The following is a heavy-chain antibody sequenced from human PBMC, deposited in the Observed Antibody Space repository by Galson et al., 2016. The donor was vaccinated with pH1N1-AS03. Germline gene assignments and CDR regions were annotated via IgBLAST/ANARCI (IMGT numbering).Heavy chain of an antibody. D-gene: IGHD1-7*01. Sequence: SLRLSCAASGFIFRNYGMHWVRQAPGKGLEWVAVIWYDASEKYYTDSVKGRFTVSRDNSKNTVYLQLDSLRAEDTAVYYCARRRGELLGYNWFDPWGQGTLVTVSS. CDR3: ARRRGELLGYNWFDP. V-gene: IGHV3-33*01. CDR2: IWYDASEK. J-gene: IGHJ5*02. CDR1: GFIFRNYG.